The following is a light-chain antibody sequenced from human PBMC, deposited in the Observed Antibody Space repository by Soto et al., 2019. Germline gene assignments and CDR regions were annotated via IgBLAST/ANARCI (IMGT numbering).Light chain of an antibody. J-gene: IGKJ4*01. CDR2: VAS. CDR3: QQYNVWPLT. V-gene: IGKV3-15*01. CDR1: QSVNSN. Sequence: EIVMTQSPATLSVSPGETATLSCRASQSVNSNLAWYQQKPGQTPKLLIYVASTRATGIPARFSGSGSGTEFTLTISSLQSEDFAIYYCQQYNVWPLTFGGGTKVEFK.